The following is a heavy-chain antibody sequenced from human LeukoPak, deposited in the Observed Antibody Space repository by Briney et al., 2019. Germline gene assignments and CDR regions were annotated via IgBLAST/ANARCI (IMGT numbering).Heavy chain of an antibody. CDR1: GFTFSSYW. Sequence: PGVSLRLSCAASGFTFSSYWMSWVRQAPGKGLEWVAIIKQDGTEKYYVDSVKGRFTISRDNAKNSLYLQMNSLRAEDTAVYYCARGVGATHFDYWGQGTLVTVSS. V-gene: IGHV3-7*04. CDR2: IKQDGTEK. CDR3: ARGVGATHFDY. J-gene: IGHJ4*02. D-gene: IGHD1-26*01.